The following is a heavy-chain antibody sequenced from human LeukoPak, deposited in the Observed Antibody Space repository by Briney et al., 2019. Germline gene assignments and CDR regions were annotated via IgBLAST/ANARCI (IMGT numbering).Heavy chain of an antibody. CDR2: INSDGSAT. CDR3: GSLTVVARDH. V-gene: IGHV3-74*01. Sequence: PGVSLRLSCAASGFSFSTHWIHWVRRAPGKGLVYVAQINSDGSATAYADSVKGRFTISRDNAKNTLYLEMSSLRAEDTAVYYCGSLTVVARDHWGQGTLVTVSS. J-gene: IGHJ4*02. D-gene: IGHD3-22*01. CDR1: GFSFSTHW.